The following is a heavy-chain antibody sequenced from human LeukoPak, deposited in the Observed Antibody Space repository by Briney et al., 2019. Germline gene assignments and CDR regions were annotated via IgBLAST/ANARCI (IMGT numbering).Heavy chain of an antibody. J-gene: IGHJ6*02. CDR3: ARDGYCTNGVCYPHGMDV. CDR1: GFTFSSYW. CDR2: INSDGSST. Sequence: GGSLRLSCAASGFTFSSYWMHWVRQAPGKGLVWVSRINSDGSSTSDADSVKGRFTISRDNAKNTLYLQMNSLRAEDTAVYYCARDGYCTNGVCYPHGMDVWGQGTTVTVSS. D-gene: IGHD2-8*01. V-gene: IGHV3-74*01.